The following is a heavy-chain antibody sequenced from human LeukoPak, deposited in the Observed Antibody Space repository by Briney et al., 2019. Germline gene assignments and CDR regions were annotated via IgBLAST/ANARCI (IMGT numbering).Heavy chain of an antibody. D-gene: IGHD1-26*01. V-gene: IGHV1-69*05. CDR1: GGTFGSYA. J-gene: IGHJ5*02. CDR2: IIPIFGTA. CDR3: AISPQWELINWFDP. Sequence: SVKVSCKASGGTFGSYAISWVRQAPGQGLERMGGIIPIFGTANYAQKFQGRVTITTDESTSTAYMELSSLRSEDTAVYYCAISPQWELINWFDPWGQGTLVTVSS.